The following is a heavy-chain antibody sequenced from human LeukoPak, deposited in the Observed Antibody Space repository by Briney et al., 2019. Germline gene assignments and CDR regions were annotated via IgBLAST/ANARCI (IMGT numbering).Heavy chain of an antibody. CDR2: INPNSGGT. V-gene: IGHV1-2*02. CDR3: AAAAIDLVATIFV. D-gene: IGHD5-12*01. J-gene: IGHJ4*02. CDR1: GYTFTGYY. Sequence: ASVKVSCKASGYTFTGYYMHWVRQAPGQGLEWMGWINPNSGGTNYAQKFQGRVTMARDTSISTAYMELSRLRSDDTAVYYCAAAAIDLVATIFVWGQGTLVTVSS.